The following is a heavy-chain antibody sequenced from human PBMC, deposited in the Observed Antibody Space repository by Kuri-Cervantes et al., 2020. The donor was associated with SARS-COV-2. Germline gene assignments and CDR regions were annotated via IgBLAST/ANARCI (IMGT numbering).Heavy chain of an antibody. Sequence: GESLKISCAASGFTFRSSRLSWVRQAPGKGLEWVANINQDGSEKNYVDSVKGRLTISRDNAKNSLYLQMNRLRAEDTAVYYCARDTFDYWGQGTLVTVSS. CDR3: ARDTFDY. CDR1: GFTFRSSR. CDR2: INQDGSEK. V-gene: IGHV3-7*03. J-gene: IGHJ4*02.